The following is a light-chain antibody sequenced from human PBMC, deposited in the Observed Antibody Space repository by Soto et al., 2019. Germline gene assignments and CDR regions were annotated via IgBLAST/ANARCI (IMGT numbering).Light chain of an antibody. Sequence: EIVLTQSPGTLSLSPGDGATLSCRASQNINNNYLAWYQHKPGQAPRLLIYDASLRATGVPDRFSGSGSGTDFTLTISSLEPEDFAVYYCQQRSNWLTFGGGTKVDIK. CDR2: DAS. CDR3: QQRSNWLT. V-gene: IGKV3D-20*02. J-gene: IGKJ4*01. CDR1: QNINNNY.